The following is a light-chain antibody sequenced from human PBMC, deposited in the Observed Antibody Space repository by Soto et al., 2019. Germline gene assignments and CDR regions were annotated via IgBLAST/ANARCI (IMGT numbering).Light chain of an antibody. CDR3: QQYSTPPRT. V-gene: IGKV3-20*01. J-gene: IGKJ1*01. CDR1: QSVSNSY. CDR2: GAF. Sequence: EIVLTQSPGTLSLSPGERATLYCKASQSVSNSYLAWYQQNPGQAPRLLIYGAFSRATDAPDRFSGSESGTDFTLTIDRLAPEDSAVYYCQQYSTPPRTFXQGTKADIK.